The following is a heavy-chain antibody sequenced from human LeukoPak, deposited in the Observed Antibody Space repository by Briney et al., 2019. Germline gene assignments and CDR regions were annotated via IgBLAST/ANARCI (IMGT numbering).Heavy chain of an antibody. Sequence: GGSLRLSCAASGFTFSSYSMNWVRQAPGKWPEWISWIPGSGTDIIYADSVKGRFTISRDNAKNSLYLQMNSLRAEDTAVYYCARDQDYGFTYWGQGALVTVSS. D-gene: IGHD4-17*01. CDR3: ARDQDYGFTY. J-gene: IGHJ4*02. V-gene: IGHV3-48*01. CDR2: IPGSGTDI. CDR1: GFTFSSYS.